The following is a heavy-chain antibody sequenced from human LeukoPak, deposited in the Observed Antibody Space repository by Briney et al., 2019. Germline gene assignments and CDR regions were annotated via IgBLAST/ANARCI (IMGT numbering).Heavy chain of an antibody. J-gene: IGHJ4*02. CDR1: GGSFSGYY. CDR3: ARGRRSSWYTY. D-gene: IGHD6-13*01. V-gene: IGHV4-34*01. CDR2: INHSGST. Sequence: PSETLSLTCAVYGGSFSGYYWSWIRQPPGKGLEWIGEINHSGSTNYNPSLKSRVTIPVDTSKNQFSLKLSSVTAADTAVYYCARGRRSSWYTYWGQGTLVTVSS.